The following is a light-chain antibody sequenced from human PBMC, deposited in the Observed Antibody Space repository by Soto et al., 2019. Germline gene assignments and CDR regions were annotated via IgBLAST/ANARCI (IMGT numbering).Light chain of an antibody. CDR3: QQYNDWPLT. J-gene: IGKJ4*01. V-gene: IGKV3-15*01. CDR1: QSLGSN. CDR2: GES. Sequence: EIVMTQSPATLSVSPGERVTLSCRASQSLGSNLAWYQQKPGKTPRLLIYGESTRATGIPDRFTCSGSGTEFTLTISSLQSEDFAVYYCQQYNDWPLTIGGGTKVEIK.